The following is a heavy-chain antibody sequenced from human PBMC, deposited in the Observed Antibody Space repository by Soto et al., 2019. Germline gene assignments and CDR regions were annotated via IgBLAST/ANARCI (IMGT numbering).Heavy chain of an antibody. V-gene: IGHV4-39*01. D-gene: IGHD6-13*01. Sequence: QLQLQESGPGLVKPSETLSLSCTVSGGSITSSFYWGWIRQPPGKGREWIGSIYGTGNTYYNPSLKGRVTISADTSKNQFSLNLISVTAADTAVYYCRSSSRYSTDVWGQGATVTVSS. J-gene: IGHJ6*02. CDR2: IYGTGNT. CDR3: RSSSRYSTDV. CDR1: GGSITSSFY.